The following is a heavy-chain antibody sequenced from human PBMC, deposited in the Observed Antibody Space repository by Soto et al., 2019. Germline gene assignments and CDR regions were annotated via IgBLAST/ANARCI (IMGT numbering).Heavy chain of an antibody. Sequence: QVPLQESGPGLVKPSETLSLPCTVSGGSVSSGSYYCSWIRKHPGKGLEWIGYIDYSGSTNYNPSLKSLVTISVAPSKNQCSLKLSSVTAAYTAVYSCARDRVVFDCWGQGTLVTVSS. CDR3: ARDRVVFDC. CDR1: GGSVSSGSYY. V-gene: IGHV4-61*01. J-gene: IGHJ4*02. CDR2: IDYSGST. D-gene: IGHD2-15*01.